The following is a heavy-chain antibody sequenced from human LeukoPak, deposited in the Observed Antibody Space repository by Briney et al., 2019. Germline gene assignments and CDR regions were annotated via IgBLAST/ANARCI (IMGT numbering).Heavy chain of an antibody. D-gene: IGHD6-13*01. CDR1: GGSISSSSHY. CDR3: ARQLAAAGNNWFDP. Sequence: PSETLSLTCTVSGGSISSSSHYWGWIRQPPGKGLEWIGEINHSGSTNYNPSLKSRVTISVDTSKNQFSLKLSSVTAADTAVYYCARQLAAAGNNWFDPWGQGTLITVSS. J-gene: IGHJ5*02. CDR2: INHSGST. V-gene: IGHV4-39*01.